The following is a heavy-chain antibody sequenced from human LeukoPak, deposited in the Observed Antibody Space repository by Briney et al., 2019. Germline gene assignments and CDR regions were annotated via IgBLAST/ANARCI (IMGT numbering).Heavy chain of an antibody. Sequence: GGSLRLSCAASGFTFSSYSMNWVRQAPVKGLEWVSSISSSSSYIYYADSVKGRFTISRDNAKNSLYLQMNSMRAEDTAVYYCARGISALYYYYGMDVWGQGTTVTVSS. D-gene: IGHD6-13*01. CDR1: GFTFSSYS. V-gene: IGHV3-21*01. CDR3: ARGISALYYYYGMDV. CDR2: ISSSSSYI. J-gene: IGHJ6*02.